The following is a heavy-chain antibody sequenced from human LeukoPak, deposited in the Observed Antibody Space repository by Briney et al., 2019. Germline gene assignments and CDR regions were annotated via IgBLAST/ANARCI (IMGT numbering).Heavy chain of an antibody. Sequence: GGSLRLSCATSGFIFSSRAMSWVRQAPGKGLEWVSVISGSGGSTNYAESVKGRFTISRDNSKNTLYLQMNSLRVEDTAVYYCAKHRGRDGGYPFDYWGQGTLVTVSS. CDR3: AKHRGRDGGYPFDY. CDR1: GFIFSSRA. CDR2: ISGSGGST. D-gene: IGHD5-12*01. V-gene: IGHV3-23*01. J-gene: IGHJ4*02.